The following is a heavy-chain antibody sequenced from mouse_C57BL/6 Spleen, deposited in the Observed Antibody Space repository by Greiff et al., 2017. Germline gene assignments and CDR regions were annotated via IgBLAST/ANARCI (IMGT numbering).Heavy chain of an antibody. V-gene: IGHV2-9*01. CDR2: IWGGGGT. CDR1: GFSLTSYG. J-gene: IGHJ4*01. Sequence: VKLQESGPGLVAPSQSLSITCTVSGFSLTSYGVDWVRQPPGKGLEWLGVIWGGGGTNYNSALMSRLSISKDNSKSQVFLKMNSLQADDTAMYCCTKPWSNYAMDYWGQGTSVTVSS. CDR3: TKPWSNYAMDY. D-gene: IGHD5-1*01.